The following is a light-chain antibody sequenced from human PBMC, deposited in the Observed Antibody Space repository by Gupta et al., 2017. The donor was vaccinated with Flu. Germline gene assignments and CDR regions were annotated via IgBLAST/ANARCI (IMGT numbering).Light chain of an antibody. J-gene: IGKJ1*01. Sequence: ATLSLSAGDRATLSCRASQSSIYQVAWYQQKPGQAPKLLIYAASNWPSGVPTRFSGSGSGTDFTLTISSLEPEDFAVYYCQQRYSWPKTFGQGTKVEIK. CDR1: QSSIYQ. CDR3: QQRYSWPKT. V-gene: IGKV3-11*01. CDR2: AAS.